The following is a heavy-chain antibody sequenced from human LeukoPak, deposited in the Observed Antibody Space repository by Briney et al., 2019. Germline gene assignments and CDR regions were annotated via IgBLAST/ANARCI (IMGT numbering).Heavy chain of an antibody. Sequence: PGGSLRLSCAASGFTFSSYGMHWVRQAPGKGLEWVAVISYDGSNKYYADSVKGRFSISRDNSKNMLYLQMNSLRAEDTAVYCCAKGSYDFVWGSYRPYYFDYWGQGTLVTVSS. CDR1: GFTFSSYG. CDR2: ISYDGSNK. D-gene: IGHD3-16*02. V-gene: IGHV3-30*18. J-gene: IGHJ4*02. CDR3: AKGSYDFVWGSYRPYYFDY.